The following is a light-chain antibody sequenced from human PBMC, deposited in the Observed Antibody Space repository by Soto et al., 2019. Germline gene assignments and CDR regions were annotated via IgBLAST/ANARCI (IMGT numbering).Light chain of an antibody. CDR2: GAS. CDR3: QRYNSVPHT. Sequence: DIQMTQSPSSLTASVGDTVTIYCRASQGIGNSLAWYQQKPGKVPELLIYGASSLQSGVPLRFSGSGSGTDFTLTINSLEPEDVGTYYCQRYNSVPHTFGRGTKLVI. CDR1: QGIGNS. J-gene: IGKJ2*01. V-gene: IGKV1-27*01.